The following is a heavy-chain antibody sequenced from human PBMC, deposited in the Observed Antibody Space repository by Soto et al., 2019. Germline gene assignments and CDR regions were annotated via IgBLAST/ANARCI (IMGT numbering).Heavy chain of an antibody. CDR1: GGSISSSSVY. D-gene: IGHD3-9*01. Sequence: SETLSLTCSVSGGSISSSSVYWGWVRQPPGKTLEWIGSIYYRGSAYSNPSLQNRVTISLDTSMNQFSLNLNSVTAADSAVYFCARLEGLATISYYFDFWGPGALVTVSS. J-gene: IGHJ4*02. CDR3: ARLEGLATISYYFDF. V-gene: IGHV4-39*01. CDR2: IYYRGSA.